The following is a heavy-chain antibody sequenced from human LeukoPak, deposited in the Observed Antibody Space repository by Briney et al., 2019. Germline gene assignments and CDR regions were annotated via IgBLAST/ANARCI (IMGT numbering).Heavy chain of an antibody. CDR2: IYPGDSDT. CDR1: EYSFPNYC. V-gene: IGHV5-51*01. D-gene: IGHD3-10*01. J-gene: IGHJ5*02. CDR3: ARLGYYGSGSYLTGDWFDP. Sequence: GESLKISCKHSEYSFPNYCIGWVRQMPGKGLEWMGIIYPGDSDTRYSPSFQGQVTISADKSISTAYLQWSSLKASDAAMYYCARLGYYGSGSYLTGDWFDPWGQGTLVTVSS.